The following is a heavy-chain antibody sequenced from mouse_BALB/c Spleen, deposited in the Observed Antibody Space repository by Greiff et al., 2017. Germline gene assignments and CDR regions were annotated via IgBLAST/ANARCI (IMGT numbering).Heavy chain of an antibody. J-gene: IGHJ1*01. V-gene: IGHV2-9*02. CDR1: GFSLTSYG. CDR2: IWAGGST. CDR3: ARGDYDWYFDV. Sequence: VMLVESGPGLVAPSQSLSITCTVSGFSLTSYGVHWVRQPPGKGLEWLGVIWAGGSTNYNSALMSRLSISKDNSKSQVFLKMNSLQTDDTAMYYCARGDYDWYFDVWGAGTTVTVSS. D-gene: IGHD2-4*01.